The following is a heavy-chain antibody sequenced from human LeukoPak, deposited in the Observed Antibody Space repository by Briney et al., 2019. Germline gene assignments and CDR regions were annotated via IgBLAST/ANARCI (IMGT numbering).Heavy chain of an antibody. D-gene: IGHD6-13*01. J-gene: IGHJ3*02. CDR1: GFTFSSNY. CDR2: IYSGGST. CDR3: ASLEAADI. V-gene: IGHV3-53*01. Sequence: GGSLRLSCAASGFTFSSNYMSWVRQAPGKGLEWVSVIYSGGSTYYAAPAKGQFTISRDNSKNTLSLQMNSLRAEDTAVYYCASLEAADISGQRTMVTASP.